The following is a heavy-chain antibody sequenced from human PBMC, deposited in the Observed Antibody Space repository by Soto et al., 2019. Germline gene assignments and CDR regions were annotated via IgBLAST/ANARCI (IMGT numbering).Heavy chain of an antibody. CDR2: LYDVDGS. CDR3: ATWHEREHPFDV. J-gene: IGHJ3*01. D-gene: IGHD1-1*01. Sequence: DVQLVESGGGLIQPGESLRLACAAFGLTISGKKYVAWVRQAPGKGLEWVSALYDVDGSFYADSVTGRFTTSRDSSKTTVYLQMNNLRPDDAAVYYCATWHEREHPFDVWGQGKTVTISS. V-gene: IGHV3-53*01. CDR1: GLTISGKKY.